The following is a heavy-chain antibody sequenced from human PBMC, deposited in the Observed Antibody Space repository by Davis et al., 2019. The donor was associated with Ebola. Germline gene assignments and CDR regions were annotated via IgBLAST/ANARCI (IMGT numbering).Heavy chain of an antibody. CDR2: ISFGGGNK. J-gene: IGHJ5*02. CDR3: ARRPQGNGLDL. Sequence: GGSLRLSCEASGFSFRSYAFHWVRQAPGKGLEWLAVISFGGGNKNYADSVKGRFTISRDNSKNTLSLQMSSLTIDDTAVYYCARRPQGNGLDLWGQGTLVTVSS. CDR1: GFSFRSYA. D-gene: IGHD2-8*01. V-gene: IGHV3-30-3*01.